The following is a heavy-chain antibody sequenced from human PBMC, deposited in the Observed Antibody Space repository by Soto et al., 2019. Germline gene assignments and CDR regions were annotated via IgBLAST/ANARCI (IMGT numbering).Heavy chain of an antibody. D-gene: IGHD3-22*01. CDR2: ISAYNGNT. J-gene: IGHJ6*02. CDR1: GYTFTSYG. Sequence: ASVKVCCKASGYTFTSYGISWVRQAPGQGLEWMGWISAYNGNTNYAQKLQGRVTMTTDTSTSTAYMELRSLRSDDTAVYYCARDTIPIYYDSSGYYFTPSYYYGMDVWGQGTTVTVSS. CDR3: ARDTIPIYYDSSGYYFTPSYYYGMDV. V-gene: IGHV1-18*01.